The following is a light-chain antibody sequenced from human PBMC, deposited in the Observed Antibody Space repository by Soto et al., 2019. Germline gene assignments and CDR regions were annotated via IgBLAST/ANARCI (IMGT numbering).Light chain of an antibody. J-gene: IGKJ2*01. Sequence: EIVMTQSPATLSVSPGERATLSCRASQSVSSNLAWYQQKPGQAPRLLIFGVSTRATGIPGSFSGSGSGTEFTLTISSLQSEDFAVYYCQQYNDWPYTFGQGTKVDI. CDR2: GVS. CDR3: QQYNDWPYT. V-gene: IGKV3-15*01. CDR1: QSVSSN.